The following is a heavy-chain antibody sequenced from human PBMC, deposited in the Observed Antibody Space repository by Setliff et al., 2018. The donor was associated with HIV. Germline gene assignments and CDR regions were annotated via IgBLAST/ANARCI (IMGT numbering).Heavy chain of an antibody. V-gene: IGHV4-39*01. Sequence: PSETLSLTCTVSGGSISNNSYYWGWVRQPPGKGLELIGNLFYNGNTYYNPSLKSRVTISVDTSKNHFSLKLSSVTAADTAVYYCARHQVIPTVIGAFDIWGQGTVVTVSS. CDR3: ARHQVIPTVIGAFDI. D-gene: IGHD3-16*02. CDR1: GGSISNNSYY. CDR2: LFYNGNT. J-gene: IGHJ3*02.